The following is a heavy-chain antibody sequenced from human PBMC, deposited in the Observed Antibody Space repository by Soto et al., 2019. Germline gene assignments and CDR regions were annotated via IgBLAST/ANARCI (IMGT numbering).Heavy chain of an antibody. CDR3: ARGRYYYDSSGYYH. D-gene: IGHD3-22*01. Sequence: QVQLQESGPGLVKPSETLSLTCTVSGGSISSYYWSWIRQPPGKGLEWIGYIYYSGSTNYNPSLKSRVTISVDTSKNQFSLKLSSVTAADTAVYYCARGRYYYDSSGYYHWGQGTLVTVSS. CDR2: IYYSGST. CDR1: GGSISSYY. V-gene: IGHV4-59*01. J-gene: IGHJ5*02.